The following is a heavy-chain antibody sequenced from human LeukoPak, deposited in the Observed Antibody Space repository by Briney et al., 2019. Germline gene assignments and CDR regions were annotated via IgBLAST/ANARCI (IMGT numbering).Heavy chain of an antibody. CDR1: GDSISSYY. CDR2: ISHSGST. Sequence: SETLSLTCTVSGDSISSYYWSWIRQPPGKGLEWIGYISHSGSTIYNPYHKSRVTLSLDTSKNQFSLKPNSVTAADTAVYYCARIGLGYCSAGSCPPFDYWGQGTLVTVPS. CDR3: ARIGLGYCSAGSCPPFDY. V-gene: IGHV4-59*01. D-gene: IGHD2-15*01. J-gene: IGHJ4*02.